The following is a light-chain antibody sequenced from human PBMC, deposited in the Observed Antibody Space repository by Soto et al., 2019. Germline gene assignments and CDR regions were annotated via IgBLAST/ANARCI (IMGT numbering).Light chain of an antibody. CDR2: GAS. CDR3: QQAKSFPWT. J-gene: IGKJ1*01. V-gene: IGKV1-8*01. CDR1: QYIGSV. Sequence: IRMTHSPSSLSASIGDTVTITFRASQYIGSVLAWYQQKPGTAPKVLISGASDLHGGVPSRFSGSGSRTDFTLTITHLQSEDFATYYCQQAKSFPWTFGQGTKVDIK.